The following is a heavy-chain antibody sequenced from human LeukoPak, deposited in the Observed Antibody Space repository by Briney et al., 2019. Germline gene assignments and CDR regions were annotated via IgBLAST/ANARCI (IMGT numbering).Heavy chain of an antibody. CDR2: INANSGAT. V-gene: IGHV1-2*02. D-gene: IGHD3-10*01. CDR3: ARYPRGDAFDI. CDR1: GFTFIDSDYY. J-gene: IGHJ3*02. Sequence: ASVKVSCKASGFTFIDSDYYMHWVRQTPGQGLDWMGWINANSGATNYAQKFQGRVTMTRDTSINTAYMELSSLTSDDTALYYCARYPRGDAFDIWGQGTFVTVSS.